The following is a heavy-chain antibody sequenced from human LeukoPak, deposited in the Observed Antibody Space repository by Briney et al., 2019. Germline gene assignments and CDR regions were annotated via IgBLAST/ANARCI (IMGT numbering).Heavy chain of an antibody. Sequence: KPGGSLRLSCAASGFTFSNAWMSWVRQAPGKGLEWVGHFKSKTDGGTAGYAAPVKGRFTISRDDSKNTVYLQLNSLKTEDTAVYYCTRYNYGSYYGSYYFDYWGQGTLVTVSS. CDR2: FKSKTDGGTA. J-gene: IGHJ4*02. D-gene: IGHD5-18*01. CDR1: GFTFSNAW. CDR3: TRYNYGSYYGSYYFDY. V-gene: IGHV3-15*01.